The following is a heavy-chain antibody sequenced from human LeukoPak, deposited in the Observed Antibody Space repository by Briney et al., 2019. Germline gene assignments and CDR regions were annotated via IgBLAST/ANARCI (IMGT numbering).Heavy chain of an antibody. CDR3: ARLFYGSGKGYYFDY. J-gene: IGHJ4*02. CDR1: GYSISSGYY. Sequence: SETLSLTCAVSGYSISSGYYWGWIRQPPGKGLEWIGSIYHSGSTYYNPSLKSRVTISVDTSKNQFSLKLSSVTAADTAVYYCARLFYGSGKGYYFDYWSQGTLVTVSS. V-gene: IGHV4-38-2*01. D-gene: IGHD3-10*01. CDR2: IYHSGST.